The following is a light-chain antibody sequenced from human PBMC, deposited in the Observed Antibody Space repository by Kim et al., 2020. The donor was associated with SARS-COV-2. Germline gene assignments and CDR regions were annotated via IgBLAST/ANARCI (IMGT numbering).Light chain of an antibody. CDR3: QQSYSTPPWA. Sequence: SVGDRVTITCRASQSISSYLNWYQQKPGKAPKLLIYAASSLQSGVPSRFSGSGSGTDFTLTISSLQPEDFATYYCQQSYSTPPWAFGQGTKVDIK. V-gene: IGKV1-39*01. J-gene: IGKJ1*01. CDR1: QSISSY. CDR2: AAS.